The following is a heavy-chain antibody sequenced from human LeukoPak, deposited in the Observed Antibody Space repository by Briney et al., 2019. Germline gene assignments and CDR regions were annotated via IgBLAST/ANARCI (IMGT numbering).Heavy chain of an antibody. CDR1: GFTLSTHW. J-gene: IGHJ4*02. CDR3: ARDGLAEAADY. V-gene: IGHV3-74*01. D-gene: IGHD6-13*01. CDR2: IKGDGSST. Sequence: AGGSVSLSCTVSGFTLSTHWMRTVRQAPGKGLVWVSHIKGDGSSTNYADTVKGRFTIFRDNAKNTLFLQRCSLRAEDTAVYYCARDGLAEAADYWGQATMVT.